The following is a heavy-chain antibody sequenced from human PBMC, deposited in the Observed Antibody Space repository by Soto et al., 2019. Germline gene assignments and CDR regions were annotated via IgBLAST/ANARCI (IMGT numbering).Heavy chain of an antibody. CDR3: AKRSAAAVLMDV. J-gene: IGHJ6*02. D-gene: IGHD6-13*01. V-gene: IGHV3-30*18. Sequence: GGSLRLSCAASGFTFSSYGMHWVRQAPGKGLEWVAVISYDGSNKYYADSVKGRFTISRDNSKNTLYLQMNSLRAEDTAVYYYAKRSAAAVLMDVWGQGTTVTVSS. CDR1: GFTFSSYG. CDR2: ISYDGSNK.